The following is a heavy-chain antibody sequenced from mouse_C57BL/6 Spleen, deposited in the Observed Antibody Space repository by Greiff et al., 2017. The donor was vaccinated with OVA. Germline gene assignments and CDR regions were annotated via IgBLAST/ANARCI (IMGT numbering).Heavy chain of an antibody. Sequence: EVQLQQSVAELVRPGASVKLSCTASGFNFKNTYMHWVKQRPEQGLEWIGRIDPANGNTKYAPKFQGKATITADTSSNTAYLQLSSLTSEDTAICYCASHLPFAYWGQGTLVTVSA. CDR3: ASHLPFAY. D-gene: IGHD5-1*01. J-gene: IGHJ3*01. CDR1: GFNFKNTY. CDR2: IDPANGNT. V-gene: IGHV14-3*01.